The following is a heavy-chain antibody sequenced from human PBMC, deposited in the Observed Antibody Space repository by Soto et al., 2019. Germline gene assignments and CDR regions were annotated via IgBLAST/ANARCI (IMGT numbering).Heavy chain of an antibody. CDR3: ARTRGVVVPAAMPGWFDP. CDR1: GGSFSGYY. V-gene: IGHV4-34*01. Sequence: ASETLSLTCAVYGGSFSGYYWSWIRQPPGKGLEWIGEINHSGSTNYNPSLKSRVTISVDTSKNQFSLKLSSVTAADTAVYYCARTRGVVVPAAMPGWFDPWGQGTLVTVSS. J-gene: IGHJ5*02. D-gene: IGHD2-2*01. CDR2: INHSGST.